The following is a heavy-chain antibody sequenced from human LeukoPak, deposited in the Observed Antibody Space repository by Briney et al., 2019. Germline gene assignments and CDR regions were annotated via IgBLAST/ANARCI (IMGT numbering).Heavy chain of an antibody. Sequence: PGGSLRLSCTASGFTFSTYDMHWVRQAPGKGLQWVTFIRYDGNSESYADSVKGRFIISRDNSKNTLYLQMNSLRAEDTAVYYCAKASRSGWPFYYYYMDVWGKGTTVTVSS. J-gene: IGHJ6*03. V-gene: IGHV3-30*02. CDR3: AKASRSGWPFYYYYMDV. CDR1: GFTFSTYD. CDR2: IRYDGNSE. D-gene: IGHD6-19*01.